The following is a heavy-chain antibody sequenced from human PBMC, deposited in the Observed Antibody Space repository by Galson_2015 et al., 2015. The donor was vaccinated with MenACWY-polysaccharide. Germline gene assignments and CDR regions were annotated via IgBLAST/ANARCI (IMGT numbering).Heavy chain of an antibody. J-gene: IGHJ3*01. D-gene: IGHD2-2*01. V-gene: IGHV3-7*01. CDR2: IKPDGSET. Sequence: SLRLSCAVSGFNFSSYWMSWVRQAPEKGLEWVANIKPDGSETYYVDSVRGRFTIFRDNAKSSLYLQMNSLRAEDTAMFYCARHAGTFWGQGTMVTVSS. CDR3: ARHAGTF. CDR1: GFNFSSYW.